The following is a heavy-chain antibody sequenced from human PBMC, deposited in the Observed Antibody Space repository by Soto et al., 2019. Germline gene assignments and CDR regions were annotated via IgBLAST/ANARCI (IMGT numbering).Heavy chain of an antibody. CDR1: GYTFTTYA. J-gene: IGHJ4*02. CDR2: INAGNGNT. V-gene: IGHV1-3*05. Sequence: QVQLVQSGAEEKKPGASVKVSCKASGYTFTTYAMHWVRQAPGQGLEWMGWINAGNGNTKYSQKFQDRVTITRDTSASTAYMELSSLRSEDTAVYYCASESYGGEFDYWGQGTLVTVSS. D-gene: IGHD4-17*01. CDR3: ASESYGGEFDY.